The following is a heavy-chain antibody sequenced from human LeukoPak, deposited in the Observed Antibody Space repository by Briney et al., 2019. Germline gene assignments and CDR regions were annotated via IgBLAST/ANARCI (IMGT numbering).Heavy chain of an antibody. J-gene: IGHJ6*03. V-gene: IGHV1-69*04. CDR3: ATAPGYSGSYTYYYYMDV. D-gene: IGHD1-26*01. Sequence: GASVKVSCKASGGTFSSYAISWVRQAPGQGLEWMGRIIPILGIANYAQKFQGRVTITADKSTSTAYMELSSLRSEDTAVYYCATAPGYSGSYTYYYYMDVWGKGTTVTVSS. CDR1: GGTFSSYA. CDR2: IIPILGIA.